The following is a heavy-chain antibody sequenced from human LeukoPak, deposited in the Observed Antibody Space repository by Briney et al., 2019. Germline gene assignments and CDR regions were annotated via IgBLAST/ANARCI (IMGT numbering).Heavy chain of an antibody. CDR2: IYYSGST. J-gene: IGHJ4*02. D-gene: IGHD6-13*01. V-gene: IGHV4-59*08. Sequence: SETLSLTCTVSGGSISSYYWSWIRQPPRKGLEWIGYIYYSGSTNYNPSLKSRVTISVDTSKNQFSLKLSSVTAADTAVYYCARLAAAGNYWGQGTLVTVSS. CDR1: GGSISSYY. CDR3: ARLAAAGNY.